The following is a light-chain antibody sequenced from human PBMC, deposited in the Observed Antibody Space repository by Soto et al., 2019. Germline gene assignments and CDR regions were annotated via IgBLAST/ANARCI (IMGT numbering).Light chain of an antibody. CDR2: GAS. Sequence: DIQMTQSPSSLSASVGDRVTITCRASQSIRSYLNWYQQKPGKAPKLLSYGASSLQSGVPARFSGSGSGTDFTLTISSLQPEEFATYYCQQSYSTPQTTFGQGTKLEIK. CDR3: QQSYSTPQTT. CDR1: QSIRSY. V-gene: IGKV1-39*01. J-gene: IGKJ2*01.